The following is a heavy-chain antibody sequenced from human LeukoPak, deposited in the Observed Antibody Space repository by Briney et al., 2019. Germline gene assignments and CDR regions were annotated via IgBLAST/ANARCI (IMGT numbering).Heavy chain of an antibody. D-gene: IGHD3-10*01. CDR3: ARGVYHYYGSGRVAFDI. CDR2: INAGNGNT. Sequence: ASVKVSCKASGYTFTSYAMHWVRQAPGQRLEWMGWINAGNGNTKYSQKFQGRVIITRDTSASTAYMELSSLRSEDTAVYYCARGVYHYYGSGRVAFDIWGQGTMVTVSS. J-gene: IGHJ3*02. V-gene: IGHV1-3*01. CDR1: GYTFTSYA.